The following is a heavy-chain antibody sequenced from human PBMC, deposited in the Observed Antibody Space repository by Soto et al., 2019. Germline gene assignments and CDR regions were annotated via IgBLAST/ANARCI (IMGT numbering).Heavy chain of an antibody. D-gene: IGHD3-22*01. Sequence: PGGSLRLSCAASGFTFSSYAMHWVRQAPGKGLEWVAVISYDGSNKYYADSVKGRFTISRDNSKNTLYLQMNSLRAEDTAVYYCARDGPTDSGYYSYCFDYWGQGTLVTVSS. CDR1: GFTFSSYA. CDR3: ARDGPTDSGYYSYCFDY. J-gene: IGHJ4*02. V-gene: IGHV3-30-3*01. CDR2: ISYDGSNK.